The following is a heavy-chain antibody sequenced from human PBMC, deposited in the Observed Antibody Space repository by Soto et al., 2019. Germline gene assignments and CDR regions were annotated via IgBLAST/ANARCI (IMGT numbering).Heavy chain of an antibody. CDR3: ARENVWFGELLGDFDY. D-gene: IGHD3-10*01. CDR2: INAGNGNT. V-gene: IGHV1-3*01. Sequence: ASVKVSCKASGYTFTSYAMHWVRQAPGQRLEWMGWINAGNGNTKYSQKFQGRVTITRDTSAGTAYMVLGSLRSEDTAVYYCARENVWFGELLGDFDYWGQGTLVTVSS. CDR1: GYTFTSYA. J-gene: IGHJ4*02.